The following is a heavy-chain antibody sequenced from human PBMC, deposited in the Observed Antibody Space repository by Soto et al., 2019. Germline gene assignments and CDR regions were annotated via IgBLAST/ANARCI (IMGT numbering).Heavy chain of an antibody. J-gene: IGHJ6*02. CDR2: IIPISCTT. CDR1: GDVXKSYG. V-gene: IGHV1-69*13. CDR3: ATVRCYNGLCHTGEYGMDV. D-gene: IGHD2-8*01. Sequence: SXKVSFKASGDVXKSYGIDLVRQAPGQGLEWIGGIIPISCTTNYAQKLKVRVAITADESTDTVYIELRRLRSEYTAVYLCATVRCYNGLCHTGEYGMDVWGQGTTGTVSS.